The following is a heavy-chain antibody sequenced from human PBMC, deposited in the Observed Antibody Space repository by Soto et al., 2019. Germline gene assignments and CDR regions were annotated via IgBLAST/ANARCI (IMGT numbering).Heavy chain of an antibody. CDR2: VNPSSGST. V-gene: IGHV1-46*01. CDR1: EYSFTTYN. CDR3: ARWAPDAFHV. Sequence: QVQLVQSGAEVKKPGASVKVSCKASEYSFTTYNIHWVRQAPGPGLEWMGVVNPSSGSTSYAQKFQGRVTLTRDTSTSTVYMELSSLRSEDAAVYYCARWAPDAFHVWGQGTLVTVSS. J-gene: IGHJ3*01.